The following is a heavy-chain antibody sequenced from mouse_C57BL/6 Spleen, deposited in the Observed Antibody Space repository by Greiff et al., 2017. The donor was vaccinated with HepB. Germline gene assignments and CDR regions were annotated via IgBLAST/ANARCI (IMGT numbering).Heavy chain of an antibody. CDR2: IYPGDGDT. V-gene: IGHV1-80*01. D-gene: IGHD2-2*01. J-gene: IGHJ3*01. CDR1: GYAFSSYW. CDR3: ARGDAGRGYDGAGFAY. Sequence: QVQLQQSGAELVKPGASVKISCKASGYAFSSYWMNWVKQRPGKGLEWIGQIYPGDGDTNYNGKFKGKATLTADKSSSTAYMQLSSLTSEDSAVYFCARGDAGRGYDGAGFAYWGQGTLVTVSA.